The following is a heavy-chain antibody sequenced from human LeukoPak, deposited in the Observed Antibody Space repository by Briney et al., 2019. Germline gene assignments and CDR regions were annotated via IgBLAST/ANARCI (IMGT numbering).Heavy chain of an antibody. CDR3: ARKGDYDGYAFDY. Sequence: PSETLSLTXAVSGYSISSGYYWGWIRQPPGKGLEWIGSIYHSGSTYYNPSLKSRVTISVDTSKNQFSLKLSSVTAADTAVYYCARKGDYDGYAFDYWGQGTLVTVSS. V-gene: IGHV4-38-2*01. J-gene: IGHJ4*02. D-gene: IGHD4-17*01. CDR2: IYHSGST. CDR1: GYSISSGYY.